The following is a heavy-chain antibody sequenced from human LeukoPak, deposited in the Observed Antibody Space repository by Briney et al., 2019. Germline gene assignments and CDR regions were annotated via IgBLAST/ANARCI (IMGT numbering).Heavy chain of an antibody. CDR2: ITPIFGTA. Sequence: GASVKVSCKASGGTFSSYATSWVRQAPGQGLEWMGGITPIFGTANYAQKFQGRVTITTDESTSTAYMELSSLRSEDTAVYYCARAGSSSYYDSLNWFDPWGQGTLVTVSS. D-gene: IGHD3-22*01. CDR3: ARAGSSSYYDSLNWFDP. V-gene: IGHV1-69*05. CDR1: GGTFSSYA. J-gene: IGHJ5*02.